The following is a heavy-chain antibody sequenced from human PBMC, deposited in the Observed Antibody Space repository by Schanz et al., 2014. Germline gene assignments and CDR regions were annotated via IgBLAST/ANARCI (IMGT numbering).Heavy chain of an antibody. CDR2: ISSSGSYI. J-gene: IGHJ6*02. Sequence: EVHLVESGGGLVKRGGSLRLSCAASGFTFSSYSMNWVRQAPGKGLEWVSSISSSGSYIHYADSVKGRFTISRDNSENTLYLQMNSLSADDTAVFYCAKGMGYCSGGTCYDYYYYGLDVWGQGTTVTVSS. D-gene: IGHD2-15*01. V-gene: IGHV3-21*04. CDR1: GFTFSSYS. CDR3: AKGMGYCSGGTCYDYYYYGLDV.